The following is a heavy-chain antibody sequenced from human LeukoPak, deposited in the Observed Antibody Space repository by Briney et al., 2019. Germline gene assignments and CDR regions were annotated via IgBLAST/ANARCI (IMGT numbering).Heavy chain of an antibody. Sequence: GSSVKVSCKASGGTFSSYAISWVRQAPGQGLEWMGGIIPIFGTANYTQKFQGRVTIIADESTSTVYMELSSLTSEDTAVYYCARERQVEMATITVFDIWGQGTMVTVSS. D-gene: IGHD5-24*01. CDR1: GGTFSSYA. CDR2: IIPIFGTA. J-gene: IGHJ3*02. CDR3: ARERQVEMATITVFDI. V-gene: IGHV1-69*01.